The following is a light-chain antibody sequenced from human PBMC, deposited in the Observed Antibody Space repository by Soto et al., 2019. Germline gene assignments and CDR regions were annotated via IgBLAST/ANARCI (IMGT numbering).Light chain of an antibody. J-gene: IGKJ2*01. Sequence: DSVLTQSPVTLSLSPGERATLSCRASQRLPSDYLAWYQQKPGQAPRLLIYVASSRATGIPDRFSGSGSGTDFTLSISRLEPEDFAVYYCQQSFTSPYTFGQGTKQDIK. V-gene: IGKV3-20*01. CDR1: QRLPSDY. CDR3: QQSFTSPYT. CDR2: VAS.